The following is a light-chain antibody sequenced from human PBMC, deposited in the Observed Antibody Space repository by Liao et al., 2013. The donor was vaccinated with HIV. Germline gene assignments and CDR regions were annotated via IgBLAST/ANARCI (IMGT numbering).Light chain of an antibody. CDR1: NIGIKS. J-gene: IGLJ2*01. CDR2: YDS. V-gene: IGLV3-21*04. Sequence: SYELTQPPSVSVAPGKTARIACGGNNIGIKSVHWYQQKPGQAPVLLIYYDSDRPSGIRERFSDSNSKNTATLTISRVEAGDEADYYCQVWDSSSDHVVFGGGTKLTVL. CDR3: QVWDSSSDHVV.